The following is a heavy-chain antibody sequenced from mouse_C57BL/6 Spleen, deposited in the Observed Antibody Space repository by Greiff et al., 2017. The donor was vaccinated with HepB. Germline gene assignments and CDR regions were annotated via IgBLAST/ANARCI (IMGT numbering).Heavy chain of an antibody. V-gene: IGHV1-15*01. CDR1: GYTFTDYE. Sequence: VQLQESGAELVRPGASVTLSCKASGYTFTDYEMHWVKQTPVHGLEWIGAIDPETGGTAYNQKFKGKAILTADKSSSTAYIELRSLTSEDSAVYYCTSYYGSSHWYFDVWGTGTTVTVSS. CDR3: TSYYGSSHWYFDV. J-gene: IGHJ1*03. D-gene: IGHD1-1*01. CDR2: IDPETGGT.